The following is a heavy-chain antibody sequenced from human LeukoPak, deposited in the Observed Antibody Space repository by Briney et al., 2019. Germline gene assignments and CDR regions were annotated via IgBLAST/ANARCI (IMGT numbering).Heavy chain of an antibody. Sequence: GGSLRLSCAASGFSVGNNYVTWVRQPPGKGLEWVSVIYSGGDTYYADSVKGRLTISRDKSKNMLYLQMNSLRVEDAAVYYCTDTVAGWGQGTLVTVS. D-gene: IGHD4-23*01. J-gene: IGHJ4*02. V-gene: IGHV3-53*05. CDR3: TDTVAG. CDR2: IYSGGDT. CDR1: GFSVGNNY.